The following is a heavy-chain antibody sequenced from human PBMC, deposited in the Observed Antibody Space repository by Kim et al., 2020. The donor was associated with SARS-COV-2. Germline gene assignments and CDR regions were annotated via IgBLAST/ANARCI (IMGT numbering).Heavy chain of an antibody. D-gene: IGHD7-27*01. V-gene: IGHV3-48*03. CDR1: GFPFITYE. J-gene: IGHJ6*02. Sequence: GGSLRLSCAASGFPFITYEMIWVRQAPGEGLEWVSHISRSGSTMYYADSVKGRFTISRDNAKNALYLQMNSLRAEDTAVYYCTKGLTDYYYYGMDVWGQGTTVTVSS. CDR3: TKGLTDYYYYGMDV. CDR2: ISRSGSTM.